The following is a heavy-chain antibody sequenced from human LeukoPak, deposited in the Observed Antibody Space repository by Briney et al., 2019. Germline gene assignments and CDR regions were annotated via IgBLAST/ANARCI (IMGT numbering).Heavy chain of an antibody. CDR3: ARVLGYCSSTSCYNWFDP. Sequence: GGSLRLSCAASGLTFSSYWMSWVRQAPGKGLEWVANIKQDGSEKYYVDSVKGRFTISRDNAKNPLYLQMNSLRAEDTAVYYCARVLGYCSSTSCYNWFDPWGQGTLVTVSS. V-gene: IGHV3-7*03. J-gene: IGHJ5*02. CDR2: IKQDGSEK. D-gene: IGHD2-2*01. CDR1: GLTFSSYW.